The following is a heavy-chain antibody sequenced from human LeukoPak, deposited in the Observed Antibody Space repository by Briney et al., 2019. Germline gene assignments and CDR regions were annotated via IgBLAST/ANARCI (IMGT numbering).Heavy chain of an antibody. V-gene: IGHV3-7*03. CDR1: GFTFSSYC. CDR2: IKQDGSGK. J-gene: IGHJ4*02. D-gene: IGHD5-12*01. CDR3: ARDPDIVATSYYFDY. Sequence: GGSLRLSCAASGFTFSSYCMSWVRQAPGKGLEWVVNIKQDGSGKYYVDSVKGRFTISRDNSKNSLYLQMIRLTAEDTGVYYCARDPDIVATSYYFDYWGQGTLVTVSS.